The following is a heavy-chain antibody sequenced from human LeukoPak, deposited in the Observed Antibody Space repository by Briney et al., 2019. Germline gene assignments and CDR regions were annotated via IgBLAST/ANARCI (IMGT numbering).Heavy chain of an antibody. J-gene: IGHJ4*02. CDR2: IYSGGST. V-gene: IGHV3-53*01. D-gene: IGHD4-17*01. Sequence: GGSLRLSCAASGFTVSSSYMSWVRQAPGKGLEWVSVIYSGGSTYYADSVKGRFTISRDNSKNTLYLQMNSLGAEDTAVYYCAREPLIYGPFDCWGQGTLVTVSS. CDR3: AREPLIYGPFDC. CDR1: GFTVSSSY.